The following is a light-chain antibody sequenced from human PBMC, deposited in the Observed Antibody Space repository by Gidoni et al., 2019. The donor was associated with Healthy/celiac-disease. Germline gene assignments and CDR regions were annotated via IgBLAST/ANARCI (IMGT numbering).Light chain of an antibody. V-gene: IGKV3-11*01. CDR2: DAS. CDR1: QSVSSY. J-gene: IGKJ4*01. Sequence: VVLTHSPATLSSSPGERATLSCRASQSVSSYLAWYQQRPGQAPRLLIYDASNRATGIPARFSGSGSGTDFTLTISSLEPEDVAVYYCQQRSNWPPLTFGGGTKVEIK. CDR3: QQRSNWPPLT.